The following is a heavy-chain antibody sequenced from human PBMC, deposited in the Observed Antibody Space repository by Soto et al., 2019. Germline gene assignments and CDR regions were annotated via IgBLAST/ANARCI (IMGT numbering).Heavy chain of an antibody. V-gene: IGHV1-3*01. CDR3: ARDVAAADY. D-gene: IGHD6-13*01. J-gene: IGHJ4*02. CDR2: INAGNGNT. Sequence: GASVKVSCKASGYTFTSNAMHWVRQAPGQRLEWMGWINAGNGNTKYSQKFQDRVTITTDTSASTAYMELSSLKSEDTAVYYCARDVAAADYWGQGTLVTVSS. CDR1: GYTFTSNA.